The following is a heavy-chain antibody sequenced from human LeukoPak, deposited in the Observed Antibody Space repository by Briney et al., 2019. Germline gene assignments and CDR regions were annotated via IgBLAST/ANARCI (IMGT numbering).Heavy chain of an antibody. CDR3: ARSSLWFGELNWFDH. Sequence: PSETLSLTCAVYGGSFSGYYWSWIRQPPGKGLEWIGYIYYSGSTNYNPSLKSRVTISVDTSKNQFSLKLSSVTAADTAVYYCARSSLWFGELNWFDHWGQGTLVTVSS. CDR2: IYYSGST. V-gene: IGHV4-59*08. D-gene: IGHD3-10*01. CDR1: GGSFSGYY. J-gene: IGHJ5*02.